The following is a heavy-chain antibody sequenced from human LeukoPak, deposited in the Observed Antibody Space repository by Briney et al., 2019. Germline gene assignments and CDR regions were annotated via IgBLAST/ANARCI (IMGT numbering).Heavy chain of an antibody. Sequence: GGSLRLSCDASGFTFSNYAMSWVRQAPGKGPEWVSSINGGGGSTYYADSVRGRFAVSRDNSKSTLVLQMSSLRVDDTAVYYCAKGNRPPNWNYFCLDVWGQGTAVTVSS. J-gene: IGHJ6*02. D-gene: IGHD1-7*01. V-gene: IGHV3-23*01. CDR2: INGGGGST. CDR3: AKGNRPPNWNYFCLDV. CDR1: GFTFSNYA.